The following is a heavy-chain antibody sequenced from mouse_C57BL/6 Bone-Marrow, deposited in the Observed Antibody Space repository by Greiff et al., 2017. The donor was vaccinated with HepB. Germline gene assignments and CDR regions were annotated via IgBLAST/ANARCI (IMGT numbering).Heavy chain of an antibody. D-gene: IGHD2-4*01. V-gene: IGHV1-59*01. Sequence: VQLQQPGAELVRPGPSVKLSCKASGYTFTSYWMHWVKQRPGQGLEWIGVIDPSDSYTNYNQELKGNATLTVDTSSRTDYMRLSSLTSENSAVYYCAREDYAPYYFDYWGKGTTLTVSS. CDR2: IDPSDSYT. CDR3: AREDYAPYYFDY. CDR1: GYTFTSYW. J-gene: IGHJ2*01.